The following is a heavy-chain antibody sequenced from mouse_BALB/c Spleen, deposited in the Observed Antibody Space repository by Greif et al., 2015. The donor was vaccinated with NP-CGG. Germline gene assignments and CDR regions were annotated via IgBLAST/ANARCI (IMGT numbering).Heavy chain of an antibody. J-gene: IGHJ1*01. CDR2: IDPANGNT. V-gene: IGHV14-3*02. CDR3: ARWAWYVDV. CDR1: GFNIKDTY. Sequence: EVQLQQSGAELVKPGASVKLSCTASGFNIKDTYMPWVQQRPEQGLEWIGRIDPANGNTKYDPKFQGKATITADTSSNTTYLQLSSLTSEDTAVYYCARWAWYVDVWGAGTTVTVSS.